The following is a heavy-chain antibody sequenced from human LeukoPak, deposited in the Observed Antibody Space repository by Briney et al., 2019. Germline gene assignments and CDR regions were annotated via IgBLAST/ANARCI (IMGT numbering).Heavy chain of an antibody. J-gene: IGHJ4*02. D-gene: IGHD3-9*01. CDR3: AKVSESNYDILTSYYTPYYFDY. CDR2: INPNSGGT. V-gene: IGHV1-2*02. Sequence: GASVKVSCKASGYTFTGYYMHWVRQAPGQGLEWMGWINPNSGGTNYAQKFQGRVTMTRDTSISTAYMELSRLRSDDTAVYYCAKVSESNYDILTSYYTPYYFDYWGQGTLVTVSS. CDR1: GYTFTGYY.